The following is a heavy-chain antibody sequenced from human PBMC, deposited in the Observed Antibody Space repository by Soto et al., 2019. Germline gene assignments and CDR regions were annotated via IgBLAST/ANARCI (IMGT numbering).Heavy chain of an antibody. V-gene: IGHV3-49*04. CDR2: IRSGGTT. Sequence: LRLSCTTSGFTFGDYVMTWVRQAPGKGLEFIGAIRSGGTTEYAASVRGRFTISRDDSKSIAYLQMNSLKAADTAVYYCAREKGYISGPKNFDYWGQGTLVTVSS. D-gene: IGHD5-12*01. J-gene: IGHJ4*02. CDR1: GFTFGDYV. CDR3: AREKGYISGPKNFDY.